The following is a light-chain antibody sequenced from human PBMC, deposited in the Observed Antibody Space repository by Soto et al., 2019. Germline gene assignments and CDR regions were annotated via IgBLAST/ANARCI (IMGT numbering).Light chain of an antibody. Sequence: DIQMTQSPSTLSASVGDRVTMTCRASQRISSWLAWYQQKPGKAPKLLIYKASSLESGVPSRFSGSGSGTEFTLTISSLQPDDFATYYCQQYNSYSPWTFGQGTKVEIK. J-gene: IGKJ1*01. CDR2: KAS. CDR1: QRISSW. V-gene: IGKV1-5*03. CDR3: QQYNSYSPWT.